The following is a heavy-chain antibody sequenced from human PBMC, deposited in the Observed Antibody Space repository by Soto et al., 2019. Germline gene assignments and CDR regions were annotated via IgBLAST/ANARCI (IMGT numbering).Heavy chain of an antibody. CDR1: GFMFSDYG. CDR2: ISPSGGSV. D-gene: IGHD2-15*01. J-gene: IGHJ4*02. V-gene: IGHV3-23*01. Sequence: DVQLLESGGGLAQPGGSLRLSCVASGFMFSDYGMSWVRQAPGKGLEWVSLISPSGGSVFYAESVEGRITVSRDNSKNTLFLQMNSLRDDDTARYYCARDLYSSYCIADNCSPYWGQGTLVTVSS. CDR3: ARDLYSSYCIADNCSPY.